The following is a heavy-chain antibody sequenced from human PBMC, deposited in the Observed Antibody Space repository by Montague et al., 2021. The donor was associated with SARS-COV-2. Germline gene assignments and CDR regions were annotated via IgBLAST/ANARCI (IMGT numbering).Heavy chain of an antibody. D-gene: IGHD3-10*01. V-gene: IGHV4-39*01. CDR3: ARGSYGSGSYHAFDI. CDR1: GDSFNSPKYY. CDR2: SYYSGTT. Sequence: SETLSLTCTVSGDSFNSPKYYRAWIRQPPGKGLEWIGSSYYSGTTYDNPSLRSQVTISVDTSKTQFSLKMNSVTAADTAVYYCARGSYGSGSYHAFDIWSQGTVVAVSS. J-gene: IGHJ3*02.